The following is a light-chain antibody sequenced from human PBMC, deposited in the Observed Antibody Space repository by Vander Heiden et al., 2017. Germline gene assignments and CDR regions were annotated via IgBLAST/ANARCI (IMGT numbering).Light chain of an antibody. CDR2: AAS. Sequence: DIQMTQSPSSLSASVGDRFTITCRASQSVTSFLNWYQQKSGQAPKLLIYAASSLHTGVPSRFSGRGSGTDFSLTIRSLQPEDFATYYCQQSYIIPFTFGPGTKVDMK. V-gene: IGKV1-39*01. J-gene: IGKJ3*01. CDR3: QQSYIIPFT. CDR1: QSVTSF.